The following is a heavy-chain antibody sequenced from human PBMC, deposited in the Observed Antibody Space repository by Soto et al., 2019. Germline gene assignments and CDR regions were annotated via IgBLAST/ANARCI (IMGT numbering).Heavy chain of an antibody. J-gene: IGHJ4*02. CDR1: GFTFSSYA. CDR2: ISGSGGST. D-gene: IGHD4-17*01. Sequence: GGSLRLSCAASGFTFSSYAMSWVRQAPGKGLEWVSAISGSGGSTYYADSVKGRFTISRDNSKNTLYLQMNSLRAEDTAVYYCAKDFRVDYGDYVSIFDYWGQGTLVTVSS. V-gene: IGHV3-23*01. CDR3: AKDFRVDYGDYVSIFDY.